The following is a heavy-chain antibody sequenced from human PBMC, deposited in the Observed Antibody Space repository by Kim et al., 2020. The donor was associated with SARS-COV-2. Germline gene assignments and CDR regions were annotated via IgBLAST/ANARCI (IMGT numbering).Heavy chain of an antibody. Sequence: GGSLRLSCAASGFTFSSYGMHWVRQAPGKGLEWVAVIWYDGSNKYYADSVKGRFTISRDNSKNTLYLQMNSLRAEDTAVYYCAKDFVAAGTPHFLGFDPWGQGTLVTVSS. D-gene: IGHD6-13*01. V-gene: IGHV3-33*06. J-gene: IGHJ5*02. CDR1: GFTFSSYG. CDR3: AKDFVAAGTPHFLGFDP. CDR2: IWYDGSNK.